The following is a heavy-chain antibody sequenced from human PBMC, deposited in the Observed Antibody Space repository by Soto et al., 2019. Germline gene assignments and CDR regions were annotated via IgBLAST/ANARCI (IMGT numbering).Heavy chain of an antibody. Sequence: QVQLQQWGAGLLKPSETLSLTCAVYGGFVSSGSYYWSWIRQPPGKGLEWIGEMSHSGGTHFNPSLESRVTISVDTSKNQFSLKMSCVTAADTALYYCARVERGTATTVVDAFDIWGPGTMVTVSS. CDR3: ARVERGTATTVVDAFDI. CDR2: MSHSGGT. V-gene: IGHV4-34*01. J-gene: IGHJ3*02. CDR1: GGFVSSGSYY. D-gene: IGHD1-1*01.